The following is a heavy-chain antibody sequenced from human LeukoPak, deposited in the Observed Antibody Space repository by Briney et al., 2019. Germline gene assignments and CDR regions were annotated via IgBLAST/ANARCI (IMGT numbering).Heavy chain of an antibody. Sequence: GGSLRLPCAASGFTFSSYSMTWVRQAPGKGLEWVSYISLSSGAIYYVDSVKGRFTISRDNAKNSLYLQMNSLRAEDTALYYCARELRAAAGLDAFDIWGQGTMVTVSS. J-gene: IGHJ3*02. CDR2: ISLSSGAI. V-gene: IGHV3-48*04. CDR1: GFTFSSYS. CDR3: ARELRAAAGLDAFDI. D-gene: IGHD6-13*01.